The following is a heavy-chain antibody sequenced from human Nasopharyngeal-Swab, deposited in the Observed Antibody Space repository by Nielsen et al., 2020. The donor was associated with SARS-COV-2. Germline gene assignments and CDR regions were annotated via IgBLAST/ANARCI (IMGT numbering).Heavy chain of an antibody. V-gene: IGHV4-59*12. CDR3: AREGYSYGNNWFDP. J-gene: IGHJ5*02. CDR1: GGSISPYY. Sequence: SETLSLTCTVSGGSISPYYWSWIRRPPGKGLDWIGYISYSGSTNYNPSLKSRVTISVDTSKNQFSLKLSSVTAADTAVYYCAREGYSYGNNWFDPWGQGTLVTVSS. D-gene: IGHD5-18*01. CDR2: ISYSGST.